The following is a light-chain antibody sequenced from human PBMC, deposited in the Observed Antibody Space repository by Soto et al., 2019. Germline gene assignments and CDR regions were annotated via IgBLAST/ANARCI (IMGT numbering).Light chain of an antibody. V-gene: IGLV1-44*01. Sequence: QSVLTQPPSASGTPGQRVTISCSGSSSNIGSNTVNWYQQLPGTAPKLLIYNNSQRPSGVPDRFSASKSGTSASLAISGLQSEDEADYYCAAWDDSLNGVFGGGTQLTVL. J-gene: IGLJ3*02. CDR2: NNS. CDR3: AAWDDSLNGV. CDR1: SSNIGSNT.